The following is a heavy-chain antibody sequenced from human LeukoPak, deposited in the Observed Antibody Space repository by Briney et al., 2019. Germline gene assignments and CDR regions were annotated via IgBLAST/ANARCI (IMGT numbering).Heavy chain of an antibody. CDR3: ASMDGSGSWVDDYYYGMDV. D-gene: IGHD3-10*01. Sequence: GGSLRLSCAASGFTFSSYSMNWVRQAPGKGLEWVSSISSSSSYIYYADSVKGRFTISRDNAKNSLYLQMNSLRAEDTAVYYRASMDGSGSWVDDYYYGMDVWGQGTTVTVSS. CDR2: ISSSSSYI. J-gene: IGHJ6*02. V-gene: IGHV3-21*01. CDR1: GFTFSSYS.